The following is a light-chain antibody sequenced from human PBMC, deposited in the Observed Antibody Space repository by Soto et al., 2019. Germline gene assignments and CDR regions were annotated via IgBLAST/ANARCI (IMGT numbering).Light chain of an antibody. V-gene: IGKV3-11*01. J-gene: IGKJ1*01. CDR3: QQRSKFLWT. Sequence: EIVLTQSPATLSLSPGERATLSCRASQSVSNYLAWYQQKPGQAPRLLMYDTSNRAPGIPARFSGSGSGTDCTLTISSLEPEDFAVYFCQQRSKFLWTFGQGTKVEI. CDR1: QSVSNY. CDR2: DTS.